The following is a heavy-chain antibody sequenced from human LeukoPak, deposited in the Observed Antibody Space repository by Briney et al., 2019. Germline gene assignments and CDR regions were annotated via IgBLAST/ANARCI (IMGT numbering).Heavy chain of an antibody. V-gene: IGHV3-23*01. Sequence: SGGSLRLSCAASGFTLSSYAMSWVRQAPGKGLKWVSGISGSGGSTYYTDSVKGRFTISRDNSKNTLYLQMNSLRAEDTAVYYCAREGDGYTSDAFDIWGQGTMVTVSS. D-gene: IGHD5-24*01. CDR2: ISGSGGST. J-gene: IGHJ3*02. CDR3: AREGDGYTSDAFDI. CDR1: GFTLSSYA.